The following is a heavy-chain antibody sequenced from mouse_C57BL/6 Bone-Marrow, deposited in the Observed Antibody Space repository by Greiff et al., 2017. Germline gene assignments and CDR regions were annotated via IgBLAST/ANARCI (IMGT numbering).Heavy chain of an antibody. V-gene: IGHV1-26*01. Sequence: EVQLQQSGPELVKPGASVKISCKASGYTFTDYYMTWVKQSPGKSLEWIGDINPSTGGTSYNEKFKGKATLTVDTSSSTAYMELRSLTSEASAVYCCTSYTTDKYFDYWGQGTTHTVSS. J-gene: IGHJ2*01. CDR2: INPSTGGT. CDR1: GYTFTDYY. D-gene: IGHD1-1*01. CDR3: TSYTTDKYFDY.